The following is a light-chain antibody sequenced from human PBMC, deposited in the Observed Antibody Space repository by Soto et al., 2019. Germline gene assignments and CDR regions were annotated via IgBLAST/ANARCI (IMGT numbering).Light chain of an antibody. Sequence: EIVLTQSPATLPLSPGERATLSCRASQSVSSYLAWYQQRPGQAPRLLIYGASTRATGIPARFSGSGSGRDFKLTISSLQSEDFAVYYCQQRSSWPRTFGQGTKVDI. J-gene: IGKJ1*01. CDR2: GAS. CDR3: QQRSSWPRT. V-gene: IGKV3-11*02. CDR1: QSVSSY.